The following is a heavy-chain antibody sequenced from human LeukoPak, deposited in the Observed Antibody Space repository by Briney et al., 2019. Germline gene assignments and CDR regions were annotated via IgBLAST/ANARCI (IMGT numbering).Heavy chain of an antibody. J-gene: IGHJ4*02. V-gene: IGHV4-39*01. Sequence: SETLSLTCTVSGGSISRTNYHWGWIRQPPGKDLEWIGSIYYSGSTYYNPSLKSRVTISVDTSKNQFSLRLSSATAADTAVYYCASVMTGSVFDYWGQGTLVTVSS. CDR2: IYYSGST. CDR3: ASVMTGSVFDY. CDR1: GGSISRTNYH. D-gene: IGHD1-1*01.